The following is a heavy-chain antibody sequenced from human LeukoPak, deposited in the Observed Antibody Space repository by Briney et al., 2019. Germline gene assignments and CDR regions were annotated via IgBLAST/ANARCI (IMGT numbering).Heavy chain of an antibody. J-gene: IGHJ4*02. CDR3: ARGGTAAGFDY. V-gene: IGHV4-59*01. Sequence: SETLSLTCTVSGGSISSYYWSWIRQPPGEGLEWFGYIYYSGSTNYNPSLKSRVTISVDTSKSQFSLKLSSVTAADTAVYYCARGGTAAGFDYWGQGTLVTVSS. CDR2: IYYSGST. CDR1: GGSISSYY. D-gene: IGHD6-13*01.